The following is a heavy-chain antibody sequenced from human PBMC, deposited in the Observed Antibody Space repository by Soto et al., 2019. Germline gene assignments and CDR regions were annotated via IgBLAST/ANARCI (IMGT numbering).Heavy chain of an antibody. CDR1: GYTFTNYA. D-gene: IGHD1-26*01. CDR2: INAGNGNT. J-gene: IGHJ2*01. CDR3: ARGGSLYWYFDL. V-gene: IGHV1-3*01. Sequence: VASVKVSCKASGYTFTNYARHWVRQAPGQRLEWMGWINAGNGNTKYSQKFQGRVTITRDTSASTAYMELSSLRSEDTAVYYCARGGSLYWYFDLWGRGTLVTVSS.